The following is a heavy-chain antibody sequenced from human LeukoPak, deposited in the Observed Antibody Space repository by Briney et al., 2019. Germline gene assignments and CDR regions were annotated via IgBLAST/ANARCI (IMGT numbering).Heavy chain of an antibody. J-gene: IGHJ5*02. V-gene: IGHV1-18*01. Sequence: GASVKVSCKASGYRFTSYGITWVRQAPGQGLEWMGWINTDNGNTKYAQKFQGRVTMTTDTSTSTAYMELSSLRSDDTAVYYCARKGCTGDCYRFDPWGQGTLVTVSS. CDR3: ARKGCTGDCYRFDP. D-gene: IGHD2-21*02. CDR1: GYRFTSYG. CDR2: INTDNGNT.